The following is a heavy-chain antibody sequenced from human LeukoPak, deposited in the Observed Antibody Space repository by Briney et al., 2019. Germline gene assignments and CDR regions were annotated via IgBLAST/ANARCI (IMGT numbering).Heavy chain of an antibody. CDR1: GFTFSNGW. J-gene: IGHJ4*02. CDR2: IYSGGST. Sequence: PGGSLRLSCAASGFTFSNGWMSWVRQAPGKGLEWVSVIYSGGSTYYADSVKGRFTISRDNSKNTLYLQMNSLRAEDTAVYYCAKTRGGYSYAPWAYFDYWGQGTLVTVSS. CDR3: AKTRGGYSYAPWAYFDY. V-gene: IGHV3-66*01. D-gene: IGHD5-18*01.